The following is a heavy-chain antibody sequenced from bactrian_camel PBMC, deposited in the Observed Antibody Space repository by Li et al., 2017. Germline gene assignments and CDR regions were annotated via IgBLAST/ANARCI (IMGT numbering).Heavy chain of an antibody. J-gene: IGHJ4*01. V-gene: IGHV3S54*01. Sequence: HVQLVESGGGSVQAGGSLRLSCAASGNAYSPNYMVMGWFRQGPGKEREGLAVIYTAAGNAFSADSVKGRFTISKDTAKNTLDLQMNSLKPEDTAIYYCAAAFVSRCDPDMLVRNRGAGWYGRGTQVTVS. CDR1: GNAYSPNYMV. CDR2: IYTAAGNA. D-gene: IGHD1*01.